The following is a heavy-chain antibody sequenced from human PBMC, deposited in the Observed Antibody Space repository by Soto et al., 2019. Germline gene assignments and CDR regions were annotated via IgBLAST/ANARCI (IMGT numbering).Heavy chain of an antibody. D-gene: IGHD3-3*01. CDR3: AREPPYYDFWSGYDTSYYYYYMDV. J-gene: IGHJ6*03. V-gene: IGHV4-34*01. CDR1: GLSFIGYY. CDR2: INHSGST. Sequence: AETLSLTCAVFGLSFIGYYSIWIRPPTGKGLEWMGEINHSGSTKYNPSLKSRVTISVDTSKSQFSLKMSSVTAADTAVYYCAREPPYYDFWSGYDTSYYYYYMDVWGNGTTVTVSS.